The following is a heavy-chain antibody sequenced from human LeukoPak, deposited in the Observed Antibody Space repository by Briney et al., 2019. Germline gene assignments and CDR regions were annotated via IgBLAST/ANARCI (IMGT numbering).Heavy chain of an antibody. CDR2: ISYDGSNK. J-gene: IGHJ4*02. D-gene: IGHD2-2*01. CDR1: GFTFSSYA. CDR3: ASLGSSDIVVVPALFDY. Sequence: GGSLRLSCAASGFTFSSYAMHWVRQAPGKGLEWAAVISYDGSNKYYADSVKGRFTISRDNSKNTLYLQMNSLRAEDTAVYYCASLGSSDIVVVPALFDYWGQGTLVTVSS. V-gene: IGHV3-30-3*01.